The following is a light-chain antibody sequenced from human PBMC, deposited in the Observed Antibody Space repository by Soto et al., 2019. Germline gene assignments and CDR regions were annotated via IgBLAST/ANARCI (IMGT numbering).Light chain of an antibody. CDR3: QQYNNWPPT. CDR2: GAS. J-gene: IGKJ1*01. V-gene: IGKV3-15*01. CDR1: QGIRND. Sequence: MTQSPSSLSASIGDRVTITCRASQGIRNDLAWYQQKPGQAPRLLIYGASTRATGIPARFSGSGSGTEFTLTISSLQSEDFAVYYCQQYNNWPPTFGQGTKVEIK.